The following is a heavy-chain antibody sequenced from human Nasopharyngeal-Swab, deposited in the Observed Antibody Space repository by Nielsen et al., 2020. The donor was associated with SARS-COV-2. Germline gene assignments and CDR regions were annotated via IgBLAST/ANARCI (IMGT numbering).Heavy chain of an antibody. Sequence: WIRQPPGKGLEWVASISGSNNYTYYAGPVKGRFTISRDNAKNSLFLQVNSLRAEDTAVYYCAREGGRFSSTWYYYSYGMDVWGQGTTVTVSS. V-gene: IGHV3-21*06. D-gene: IGHD6-13*01. CDR3: AREGGRFSSTWYYYSYGMDV. J-gene: IGHJ6*02. CDR2: ISGSNNYT.